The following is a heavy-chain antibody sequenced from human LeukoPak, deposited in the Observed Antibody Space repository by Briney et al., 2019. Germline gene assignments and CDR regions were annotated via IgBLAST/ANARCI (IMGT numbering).Heavy chain of an antibody. CDR1: GGSIS. CDR2: IYFSGST. Sequence: PSETLSLTCTVSGGSISSFYWSWFYWSWIRQPPGKGLEWIGYIYFSGSTNYNPSLKSRVTISVDTSKNQFSLKLSSVTAADTAVYYCACSDSGLARFDPWGQGTLVTVSS. J-gene: IGHJ5*02. D-gene: IGHD3-10*01. V-gene: IGHV4-61*08. CDR3: ACSDSGLARFDP.